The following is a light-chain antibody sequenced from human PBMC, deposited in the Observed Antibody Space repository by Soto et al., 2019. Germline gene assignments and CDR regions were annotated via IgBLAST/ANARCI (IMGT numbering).Light chain of an antibody. CDR1: QSVSSSY. CDR2: RAS. V-gene: IGKV3-20*01. J-gene: IGKJ5*01. CDR3: QQYGSSPPIT. Sequence: EIVLTQSPGTLSLSPGERATLSCRASQSVSSSYLAWYQQQPGQAPRLLIYRASSRATGIPDRFSGSGSGTDFTLPISRLEPEDFAVYYCQQYGSSPPITFGQGTRLEIK.